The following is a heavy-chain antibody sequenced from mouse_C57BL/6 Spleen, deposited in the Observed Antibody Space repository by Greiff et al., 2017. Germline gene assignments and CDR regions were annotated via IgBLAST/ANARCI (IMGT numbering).Heavy chain of an antibody. J-gene: IGHJ2*01. Sequence: EVQLVESGGGLVKPGGSLKLSCAASGFTFSDYGMHWVRQAPEKGLEWVAYISSGSSTIYYADTVKGRFTISRDTAKNTLCLQLPSLRSEDTAMYYCARLLRHLDYWGQGTTLTVSS. CDR3: ARLLRHLDY. CDR2: ISSGSSTI. D-gene: IGHD1-2*01. CDR1: GFTFSDYG. V-gene: IGHV5-17*01.